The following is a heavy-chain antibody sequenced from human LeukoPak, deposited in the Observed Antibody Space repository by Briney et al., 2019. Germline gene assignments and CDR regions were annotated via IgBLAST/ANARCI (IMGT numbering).Heavy chain of an antibody. J-gene: IGHJ5*02. Sequence: SQTLSLTCTVSGGSISSGGYYWSWIRQHPGKGLEWIGYIYYSGSTYYNPSLKSRVTISVDTSKNQFSLKLSSVTAADTAVYYCARGVSVKNYDFWSGYYHNWFDPWGRGTLVTVSS. V-gene: IGHV4-31*03. CDR3: ARGVSVKNYDFWSGYYHNWFDP. CDR2: IYYSGST. CDR1: GGSISSGGYY. D-gene: IGHD3-3*01.